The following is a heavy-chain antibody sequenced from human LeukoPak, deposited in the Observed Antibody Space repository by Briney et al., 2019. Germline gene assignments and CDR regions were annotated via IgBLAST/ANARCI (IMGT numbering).Heavy chain of an antibody. CDR2: ISSSSSYI. Sequence: GGSLRLSCAASGFTFSSYWMSWVRQAPGKGLEWVSSISSSSSYIYYADSVKGRFTISRDDAKNSLYLQMNSLRAEDTAVYYCARTVAAAASSPVDYWGQGTLVTVSS. CDR1: GFTFSSYW. V-gene: IGHV3-21*01. D-gene: IGHD6-13*01. J-gene: IGHJ4*02. CDR3: ARTVAAAASSPVDY.